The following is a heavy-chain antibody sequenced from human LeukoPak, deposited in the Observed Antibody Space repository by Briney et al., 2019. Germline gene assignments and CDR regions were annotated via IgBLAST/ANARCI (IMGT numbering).Heavy chain of an antibody. J-gene: IGHJ5*02. CDR1: GGSISSYY. Sequence: SETLSLTCTVSGGSISSYYWSWIRQPPGKGLEWIGYIYYSGSTNSNPSLKSRVTISVDTSKNQFPLKLSSVTAADTAVYYCARGGPLWFGESENWFDPWAREPWSPSPQ. CDR3: ARGGPLWFGESENWFDP. CDR2: IYYSGST. V-gene: IGHV4-59*12. D-gene: IGHD3-10*01.